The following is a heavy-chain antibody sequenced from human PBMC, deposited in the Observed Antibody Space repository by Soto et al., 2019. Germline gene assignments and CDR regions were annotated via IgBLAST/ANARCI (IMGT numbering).Heavy chain of an antibody. CDR2: IYSGGST. V-gene: IGHV3-53*01. CDR3: ARGVNTAMVLYYFDY. Sequence: EVQLVESGGGLIQPGGSLRLSCAASGFTVSSNYMSWVRQAPGKGLEWVSVIYSGGSTYYADSVKGRFTISRDNSKNTLYLQMNSLRAEDTAVYYCARGVNTAMVLYYFDYWGQGTLFTVSS. D-gene: IGHD5-18*01. CDR1: GFTVSSNY. J-gene: IGHJ4*02.